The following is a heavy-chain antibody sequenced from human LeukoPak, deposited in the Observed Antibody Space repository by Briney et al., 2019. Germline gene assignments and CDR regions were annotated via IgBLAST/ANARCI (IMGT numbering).Heavy chain of an antibody. Sequence: GESLKISCKGSGYSFSNYWIGWVRQMPGKGLEWMGIIYPGESETRYSPSVQGQVTISADKSITTAYLQWSSLKASDTAMYYCARRGTVTYDAFDIWGQGTMVTVSS. V-gene: IGHV5-51*01. J-gene: IGHJ3*02. CDR2: IYPGESET. CDR1: GYSFSNYW. CDR3: ARRGTVTYDAFDI. D-gene: IGHD4-17*01.